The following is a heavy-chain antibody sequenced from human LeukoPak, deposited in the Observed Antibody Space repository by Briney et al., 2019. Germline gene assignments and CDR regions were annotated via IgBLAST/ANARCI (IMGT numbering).Heavy chain of an antibody. CDR1: GFTFSNYN. Sequence: GGSLRLSCAASGFTFSNYNMNWVRQAPGKGLEWVAVISYDGSNKYYADSVKGRFTISRDNSKNTLYLQMNSLRAEDTAAYYCARSFTVTTPKIDYWGQGTLVTVSS. CDR2: ISYDGSNK. D-gene: IGHD4-17*01. J-gene: IGHJ4*02. CDR3: ARSFTVTTPKIDY. V-gene: IGHV3-30*03.